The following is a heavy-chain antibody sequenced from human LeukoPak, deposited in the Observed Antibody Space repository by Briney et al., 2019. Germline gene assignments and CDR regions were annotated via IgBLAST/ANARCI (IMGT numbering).Heavy chain of an antibody. CDR3: AKDIFTMVRGVFDY. J-gene: IGHJ4*02. CDR2: ISWNSGSI. V-gene: IGHV3-9*01. Sequence: SLRLSCAASGFTFDDYAMHWVRQAPGKGLEWVSGISWNSGSIGYADSVKGRFTISRDNAKNSLYLQMNSLRAEDTALYYCAKDIFTMVRGVFDYWGQGTLVTVSS. D-gene: IGHD3-10*01. CDR1: GFTFDDYA.